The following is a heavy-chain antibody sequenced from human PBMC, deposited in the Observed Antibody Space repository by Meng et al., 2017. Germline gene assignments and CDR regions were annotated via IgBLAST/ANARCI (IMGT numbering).Heavy chain of an antibody. J-gene: IGHJ4*02. CDR1: GYTFTSYA. Sequence: ASVKVSCKASGYTFTSYAMHWVRQAPGQRLEWMGWINAGNGNTKYSQKFQGRVTITRDTSASTAYMELSSLRSEDTAVYYCARVGGSGWYVYYFDYWGQGTLVTGSS. CDR3: ARVGGSGWYVYYFDY. CDR2: INAGNGNT. V-gene: IGHV1-3*01. D-gene: IGHD6-19*01.